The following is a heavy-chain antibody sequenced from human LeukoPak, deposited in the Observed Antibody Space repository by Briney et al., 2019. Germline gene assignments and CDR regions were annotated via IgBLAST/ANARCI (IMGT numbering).Heavy chain of an antibody. V-gene: IGHV3-48*01. J-gene: IGHJ4*02. Sequence: GGSLRLSCAASGFTFSSYSMNWVRQAPGKGLEWISYISHGSSRIFYADFVEGRFTVSRDDAKNALYLQMNSLRVEDTAVYYCERDPGYSYAMDSWGQGTLVIVSS. CDR3: ERDPGYSYAMDS. CDR2: ISHGSSRI. CDR1: GFTFSSYS. D-gene: IGHD5-18*01.